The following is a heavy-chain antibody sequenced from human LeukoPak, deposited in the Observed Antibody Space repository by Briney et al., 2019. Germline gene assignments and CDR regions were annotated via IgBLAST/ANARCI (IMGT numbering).Heavy chain of an antibody. CDR3: ARAGPMVGGIIISHGFDI. CDR2: IYYSGST. CDR1: GGSISSYY. V-gene: IGHV4-59*01. D-gene: IGHD3-10*01. Sequence: SETLSLTCTVSGGSISSYYWTWIRQPPGKGLEWIGYIYYSGSTNYNPSLKSRVTISVDTSKNQFSLNPSSVTAADTAVYYCARAGPMVGGIIISHGFDIWGQGTMVTVSS. J-gene: IGHJ3*02.